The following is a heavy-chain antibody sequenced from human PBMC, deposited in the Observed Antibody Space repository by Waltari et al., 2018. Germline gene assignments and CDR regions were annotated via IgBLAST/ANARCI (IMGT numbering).Heavy chain of an antibody. V-gene: IGHV4-34*01. CDR3: ARIVRVTIFGVVALGPFDY. J-gene: IGHJ4*02. Sequence: QVQLQQWGAGLLKPSETLSLTCAVYGGSFSGYYWSWTRPPPGKGLEWIGEINHSGSTNYNPSLKSRVTISVDTSKNQFSLKLSSVTAADTAVYYCARIVRVTIFGVVALGPFDYWGQGTLVTVSS. CDR1: GGSFSGYY. D-gene: IGHD3-3*01. CDR2: INHSGST.